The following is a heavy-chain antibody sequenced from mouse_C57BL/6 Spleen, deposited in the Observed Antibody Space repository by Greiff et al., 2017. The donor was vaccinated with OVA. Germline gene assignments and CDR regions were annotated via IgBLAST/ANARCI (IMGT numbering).Heavy chain of an antibody. CDR1: GFTFSDYG. D-gene: IGHD1-1*01. V-gene: IGHV5-17*01. CDR2: ISSGSSTI. J-gene: IGHJ3*01. Sequence: EVQLKESGGGLVKPGGSLKLSCAASGFTFSDYGMHWVRQAPEKGLEWVAYISSGSSTIYYADTVKGRFTISRDNAKNTLFLQMTSLRSEDTAMYYCARAGGSTPWFAYWGQGTLVTVSA. CDR3: ARAGGSTPWFAY.